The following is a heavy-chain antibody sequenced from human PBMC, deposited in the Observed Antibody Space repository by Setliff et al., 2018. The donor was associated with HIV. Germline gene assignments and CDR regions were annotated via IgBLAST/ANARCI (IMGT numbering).Heavy chain of an antibody. CDR3: ARHDITLVRGLV. V-gene: IGHV4-59*08. J-gene: IGHJ6*02. CDR2: IHHSGNT. CDR1: GGSITGYY. Sequence: KPSETLSLTCTVSGGSITGYYWSWIRQPPGRGLEWIGAIHHSGNTYYNPSLKSRVTISVDTSKNLFSLKANSVTAADTAVYYCARHDITLVRGLVWGQGTTVTVSS. D-gene: IGHD3-10*01.